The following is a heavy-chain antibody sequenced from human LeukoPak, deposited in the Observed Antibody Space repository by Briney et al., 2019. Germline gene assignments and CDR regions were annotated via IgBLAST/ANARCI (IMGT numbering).Heavy chain of an antibody. V-gene: IGHV3-53*01. CDR1: GFIVSSNY. CDR2: IYSGGST. D-gene: IGHD3-10*01. CDR3: ARDLASSGGY. Sequence: GGSLRLSCAASGFIVSSNYMSWVRQAPGKGLEWVSVIYSGGSTYYADSVKGRFTISGDNSKNTLYLQMNSLRAEDTAMYYCARDLASSGGYWGQGTLVTVSS. J-gene: IGHJ4*02.